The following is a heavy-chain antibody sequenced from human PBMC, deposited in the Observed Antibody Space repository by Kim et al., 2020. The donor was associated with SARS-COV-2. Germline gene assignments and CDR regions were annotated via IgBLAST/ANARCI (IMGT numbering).Heavy chain of an antibody. Sequence: GGSLRLSCAASGFTFSSYAMHWVRQAPGKGLEWVAVISYDGSNKYYADSVKGRFTISRDNSKNTLYLQMNSLRAEDTAVYYCASLHYYDILTGYYFDFDYGGQGTLVSVPS. J-gene: IGHJ4*02. V-gene: IGHV3-30*04. CDR2: ISYDGSNK. D-gene: IGHD3-9*01. CDR3: ASLHYYDILTGYYFDFDY. CDR1: GFTFSSYA.